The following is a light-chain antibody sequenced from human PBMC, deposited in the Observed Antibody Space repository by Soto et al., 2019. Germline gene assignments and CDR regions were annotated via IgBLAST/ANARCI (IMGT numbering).Light chain of an antibody. CDR2: EVT. V-gene: IGLV2-14*01. CDR1: SSDIGPYNY. Sequence: QSAMTQPASVSGSPGKSITISCIGTSSDIGPYNYVSWYQQHPDKAPKLILYEVTNRPSGASDRFLGSKSGQAGFLTISGLQAEDEADYYCGSYSSSATPYVFGTGTKLTVL. CDR3: GSYSSSATPYV. J-gene: IGLJ1*01.